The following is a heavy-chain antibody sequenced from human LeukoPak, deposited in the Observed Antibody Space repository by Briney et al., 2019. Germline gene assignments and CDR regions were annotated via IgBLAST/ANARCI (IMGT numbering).Heavy chain of an antibody. V-gene: IGHV3-30-3*01. CDR3: ARGGGLSHDSGNYYNPYFDY. J-gene: IGHJ4*02. CDR2: MSYDGSNK. CDR1: GFTFSTYA. Sequence: PGGSLRLSCAASGFTFSTYAMHWVRQAPGKGLEWVAVMSYDGSNKFYADSVKGRFTVSRDNSKNTLFLQMNSLRPEDAAVYYCARGGGLSHDSGNYYNPYFDYWGQGTLVTVSS. D-gene: IGHD3-10*01.